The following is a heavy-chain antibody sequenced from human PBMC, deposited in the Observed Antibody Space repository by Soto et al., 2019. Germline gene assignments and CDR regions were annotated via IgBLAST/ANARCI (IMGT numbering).Heavy chain of an antibody. CDR3: ARNPSRLLIYSSPYPNLFDP. CDR2: ISPYNGNT. V-gene: IGHV1-18*01. CDR1: GFTFTNYG. D-gene: IGHD6-13*01. J-gene: IGHJ5*01. Sequence: ASVKVSCKASGFTFTNYGITWVRRAPGQGLEWMGWISPYNGNTNYAQKFQGRVTVTTDTSTSTAYMELRSLRSDDTAVYYCARNPSRLLIYSSPYPNLFDPWGQGTLVTVSS.